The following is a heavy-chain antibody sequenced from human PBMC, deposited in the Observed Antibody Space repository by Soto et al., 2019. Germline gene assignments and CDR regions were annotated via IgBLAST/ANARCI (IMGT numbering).Heavy chain of an antibody. CDR3: ARGGSHSSDS. D-gene: IGHD1-26*01. Sequence: EVQLVESGGNLVQPGGSLSLSCAASGFTFSDFWMSWVRRAPGRGLEWVANIKEDGSETYYVDSVEGRFTISRDNAKKSLYLQMNSLRAEDTALYYCARGGSHSSDSWGQGALVTVSS. J-gene: IGHJ4*02. CDR1: GFTFSDFW. V-gene: IGHV3-7*05. CDR2: IKEDGSET.